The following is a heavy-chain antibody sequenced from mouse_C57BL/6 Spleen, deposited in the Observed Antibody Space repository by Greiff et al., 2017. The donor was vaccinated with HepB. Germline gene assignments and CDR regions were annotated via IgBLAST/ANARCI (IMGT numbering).Heavy chain of an antibody. Sequence: VQLQESGAELVKPGASVKMSCKASGYTFTTYPIEWMKQNHGKSLEWIGNFHPYNDDTKYNEKFKGKATLTVEKSSSTVYLELSRLTSDDSAVYYCARPRYYGSSWYFDVWGTGTTVTVSS. CDR3: ARPRYYGSSWYFDV. V-gene: IGHV1-47*01. CDR1: GYTFTTYP. J-gene: IGHJ1*03. D-gene: IGHD1-1*01. CDR2: FHPYNDDT.